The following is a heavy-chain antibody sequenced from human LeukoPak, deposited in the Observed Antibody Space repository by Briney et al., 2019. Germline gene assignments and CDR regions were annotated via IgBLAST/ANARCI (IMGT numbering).Heavy chain of an antibody. CDR1: GFTLSSYA. D-gene: IGHD6-6*01. J-gene: IGHJ4*02. Sequence: GGPLRLSCAASGFTLSSYAMSWLRQAPGKGLEWVSAISISGENTYYADSVKGRFTISRDTSRNTLYLQMHSLRAEDTAVYYCAILISTSSSRFSDYWGQGTLVTVSS. CDR2: ISISGENT. V-gene: IGHV3-23*01. CDR3: AILISTSSSRFSDY.